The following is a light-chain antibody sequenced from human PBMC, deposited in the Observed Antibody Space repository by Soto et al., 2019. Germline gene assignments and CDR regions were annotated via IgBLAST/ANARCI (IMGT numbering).Light chain of an antibody. CDR2: ATP. V-gene: IGKV1-39*01. Sequence: DIQMTQSPSFLSASLGDRVTITCRASQTISSFLYWYQQRPGKAPKLLIYATPNLHSGVPSRFSGAGSGTDFTLTINSLQPEDFATYYCQQSYSTPYTFGQGTKVDIK. J-gene: IGKJ2*01. CDR1: QTISSF. CDR3: QQSYSTPYT.